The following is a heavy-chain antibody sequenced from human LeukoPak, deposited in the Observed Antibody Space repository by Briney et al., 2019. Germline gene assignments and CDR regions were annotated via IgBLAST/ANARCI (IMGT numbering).Heavy chain of an antibody. J-gene: IGHJ4*02. Sequence: GGSLRLSCTASGFTFEDFGMTWVRQAPGKGLEWVSVTYSGGTTYYADSVKDRFTISRDNSKNTLSLQMNSLRAEDTAVYYCARMGAGASGPFDSWGQGTLVTVSS. CDR3: ARMGAGASGPFDS. V-gene: IGHV3-66*01. D-gene: IGHD6-19*01. CDR2: TYSGGTT. CDR1: GFTFEDFG.